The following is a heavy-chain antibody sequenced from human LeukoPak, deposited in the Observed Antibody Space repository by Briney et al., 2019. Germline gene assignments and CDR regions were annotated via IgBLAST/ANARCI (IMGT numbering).Heavy chain of an antibody. V-gene: IGHV3-53*01. CDR1: GFTVSSNY. J-gene: IGHJ4*02. Sequence: GGSLRLSCAASGFTVSSNYMSWVRQAPGKGLEWVSVIYSGGSTYYADSVKGRFTISRDNSKNTLYLQMNSLRAEDTAVYYCAREPGGTYYYDSSGYYDYWIQGTVVTVSS. CDR2: IYSGGST. D-gene: IGHD3-22*01. CDR3: AREPGGTYYYDSSGYYDY.